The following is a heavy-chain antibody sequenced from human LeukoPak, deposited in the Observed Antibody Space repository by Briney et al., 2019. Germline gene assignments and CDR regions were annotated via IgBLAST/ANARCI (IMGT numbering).Heavy chain of an antibody. J-gene: IGHJ4*02. V-gene: IGHV3-49*03. CDR1: GFTFSNYA. CDR3: AKPATSILIYFDS. Sequence: GGSLRLSCAASGFTFSNYAMSWFRQAPGKGLEWVGFIRSKTYGGTTEYAASVKGRFTISRDDSKSIAYLQMNSLETEDTAVYYCAKPATSILIYFDSWGQGTLVTVSS. CDR2: IRSKTYGGTT. D-gene: IGHD2-2*01.